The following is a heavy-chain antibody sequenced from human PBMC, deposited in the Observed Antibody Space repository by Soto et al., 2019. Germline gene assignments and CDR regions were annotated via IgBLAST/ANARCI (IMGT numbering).Heavy chain of an antibody. Sequence: SETLSLTCTVSGVSISSGSWWSWVRQPPGKGLEWIGEIYQSGSTNYNPSLKSRVTISVDKSKNQISLKLSSVTAADTAVYYCGRARDSSGHNDYWGQGTLVTVSS. V-gene: IGHV4-4*02. D-gene: IGHD3-22*01. CDR3: GRARDSSGHNDY. CDR1: GVSISSGSW. J-gene: IGHJ4*02. CDR2: IYQSGST.